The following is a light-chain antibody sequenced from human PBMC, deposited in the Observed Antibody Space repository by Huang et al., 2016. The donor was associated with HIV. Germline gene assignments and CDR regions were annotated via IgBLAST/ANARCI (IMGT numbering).Light chain of an antibody. J-gene: IGKJ1*01. CDR1: QSVNTN. V-gene: IGKV3-15*01. Sequence: VMTQSPATLPVSPGARATLSCTARQSVNTNLAWYQKKPGQAPRLLIYSASPRVTCIPARFSGSGSGTNFTLSISSLQSEDFALYYCHQYNDWPRTFGQGTKVEVK. CDR2: SAS. CDR3: HQYNDWPRT.